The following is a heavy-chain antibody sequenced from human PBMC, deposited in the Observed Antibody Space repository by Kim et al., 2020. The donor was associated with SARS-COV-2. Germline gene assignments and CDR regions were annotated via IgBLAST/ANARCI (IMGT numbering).Heavy chain of an antibody. CDR1: GFTFSDYS. Sequence: GGSLRLSCAASGFTFSDYSIYWVRQAPGKGLEYVSAILNTGGATYYAKSVKGRFTVSRDNSKNTLYLQMGSLRPEDAGVYYCARGYTISRYFDWLSVPFDVWGQGTMVTVSS. CDR2: ILNTGGAT. J-gene: IGHJ3*01. CDR3: ARGYTISRYFDWLSVPFDV. D-gene: IGHD3-9*01. V-gene: IGHV3-64*01.